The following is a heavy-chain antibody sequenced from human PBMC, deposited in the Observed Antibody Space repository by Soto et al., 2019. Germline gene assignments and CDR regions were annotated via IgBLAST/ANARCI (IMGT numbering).Heavy chain of an antibody. CDR3: ARVLAGNKERLDP. CDR1: GVSVTAGNL. Sequence: QVHLQESGPGLVKPWGTLSLTCAVSGVSVTAGNLWSWVRQSPGKGLEWIGEVFPAGSTNYNPSLKSRVTISLDKSQNHYSLLLTSVTAADKALYYCARVLAGNKERLDPSGQGTLVTVSS. CDR2: VFPAGST. V-gene: IGHV4-4*02. J-gene: IGHJ5*02.